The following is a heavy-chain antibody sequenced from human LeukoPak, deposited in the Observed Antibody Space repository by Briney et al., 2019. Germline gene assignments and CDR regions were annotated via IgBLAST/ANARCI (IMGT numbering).Heavy chain of an antibody. D-gene: IGHD3-10*01. J-gene: IGHJ4*02. CDR1: VGSFSGYY. CDR3: ARGRIVRYYYGSGSLYYFDY. CDR2: INHRGST. Sequence: SETLSLSCVVYVGSFSGYYWSWIRQPPGKGLEWIGEINHRGSTNYNPFLKSRVTISVDTSKNQFSLKLSSVTAADTAVYYCARGRIVRYYYGSGSLYYFDYWGQGTLVTVSS. V-gene: IGHV4-34*01.